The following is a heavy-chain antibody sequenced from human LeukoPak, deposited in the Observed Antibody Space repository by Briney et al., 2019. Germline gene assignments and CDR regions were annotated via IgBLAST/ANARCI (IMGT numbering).Heavy chain of an antibody. CDR2: IYYSGST. Sequence: PSETLSLTCTVSGGSISSSSYYWGWIRQPPGKGLEWIGSIYYSGSTYYNPSLKSRVTISVDTSKNQFSLKLSSVTAADTAVYYCARDLLYCSSTSCSGNWFDPWGQGTLVTVSS. CDR3: ARDLLYCSSTSCSGNWFDP. CDR1: GGSISSSSYY. J-gene: IGHJ5*02. D-gene: IGHD2-2*01. V-gene: IGHV4-39*07.